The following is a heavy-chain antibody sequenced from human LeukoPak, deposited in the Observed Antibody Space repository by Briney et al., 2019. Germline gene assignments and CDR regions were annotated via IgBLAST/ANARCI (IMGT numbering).Heavy chain of an antibody. D-gene: IGHD6-6*01. V-gene: IGHV3-23*01. J-gene: IGHJ4*02. CDR1: GFTFSSYS. Sequence: GGSLRLSCAASGFTFSSYSMNWVRQAPGKGLEWVSAISGSGGSTYYADSVKGRFTISRDNSKNTLYLQMNSLRAEDTAVYYCAKTELWAARGYFDYWGQGTLVTVSS. CDR2: ISGSGGST. CDR3: AKTELWAARGYFDY.